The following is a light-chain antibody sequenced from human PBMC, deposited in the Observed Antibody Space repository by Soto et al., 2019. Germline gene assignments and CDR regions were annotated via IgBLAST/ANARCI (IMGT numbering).Light chain of an antibody. V-gene: IGLV2-14*01. CDR2: EVS. CDR1: SSDVGGYNY. Sequence: QSALTQPASVSGSPGQSITISCTGTSSDVGGYNYVSWYQQHPGKAPKFMIYEVSNRPSGVSNRFSGSKSGNTASLTISGLQAEDEADYYCSSYTSSNTLAVFGGGTQLTVL. CDR3: SSYTSSNTLAV. J-gene: IGLJ2*01.